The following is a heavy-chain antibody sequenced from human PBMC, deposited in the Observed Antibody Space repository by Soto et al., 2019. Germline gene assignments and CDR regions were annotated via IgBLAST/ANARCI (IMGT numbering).Heavy chain of an antibody. CDR1: GFTFDDYA. V-gene: IGHV3-9*01. CDR3: AKEAVGCYYYDSSGEDAFDI. CDR2: ISWNSGSI. J-gene: IGHJ3*02. Sequence: EVQLVESGGGLVQPGRSLRLSCAASGFTFDDYAMHWVRQAPGKGLEWVSGISWNSGSIGYADSVKGRFTISRDNAKNSLYLQMNSLRAEDTALYYCAKEAVGCYYYDSSGEDAFDIWGQGTMVTVSS. D-gene: IGHD3-22*01.